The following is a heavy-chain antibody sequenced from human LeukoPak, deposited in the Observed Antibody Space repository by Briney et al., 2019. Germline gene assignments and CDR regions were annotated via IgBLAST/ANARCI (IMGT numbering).Heavy chain of an antibody. CDR3: VTSFDYSDFY. D-gene: IGHD4-11*01. CDR2: INPNTGGT. Sequence: ASVKVSCKASGYTFTNFYIHWVRQAPGQGREWMGRINPNTGGTNFAQKFQDRVTVTRDTSISTAFLELSSLTSGDTGVYYCVTSFDYSDFYWGQGTLVIVS. J-gene: IGHJ4*02. V-gene: IGHV1-2*05. CDR1: GYTFTNFY.